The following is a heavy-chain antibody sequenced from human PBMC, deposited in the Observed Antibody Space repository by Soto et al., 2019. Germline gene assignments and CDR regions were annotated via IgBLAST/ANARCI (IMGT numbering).Heavy chain of an antibody. D-gene: IGHD6-13*01. CDR2: INHSGST. Sequence: QVQLQQWGAGLLKPSETLSLTCAVSGESFSGYYWTWIRQPPGKGLEWMGEINHSGSTNYNPSLKSRVTISVDTSKNHFSLELSAVTAADTAVYFCARGKRGSSWYRGETKYYYHGMDVWGQGTTVTVSS. J-gene: IGHJ6*02. CDR1: GESFSGYY. CDR3: ARGKRGSSWYRGETKYYYHGMDV. V-gene: IGHV4-34*01.